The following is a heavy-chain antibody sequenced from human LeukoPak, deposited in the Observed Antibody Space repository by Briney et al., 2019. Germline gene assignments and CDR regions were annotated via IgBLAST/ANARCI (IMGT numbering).Heavy chain of an antibody. CDR3: ASGGRVYGSSAYYHDY. J-gene: IGHJ4*02. Sequence: ASVTVSCTASDYTFTVYHLHWLRQAPGQGLEWMGWINPDSGGTNYAQKFQCRVTMTRDTSTSTAYMELSRLRSDDTALYYCASGGRVYGSSAYYHDYWGQGTLVTVS. CDR1: DYTFTVYH. CDR2: INPDSGGT. D-gene: IGHD3-22*01. V-gene: IGHV1-2*02.